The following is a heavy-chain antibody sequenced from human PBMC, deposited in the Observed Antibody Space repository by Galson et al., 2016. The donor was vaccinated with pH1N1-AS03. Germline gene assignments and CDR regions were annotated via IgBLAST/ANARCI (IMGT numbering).Heavy chain of an antibody. V-gene: IGHV6-1*01. D-gene: IGHD1/OR15-1a*01. CDR3: ARGGLGTTVSLFQY. CDR1: GDSVSSDRAA. CDR2: TYYRSKWYY. J-gene: IGHJ1*01. Sequence: CAISGDSVSSDRAAWNWIRQSPSRGLEWLGRTYYRSKWYYDYAVSVESRMTIRPDTSKNQVSLQLNSVTPEDTAVYYCARGGLGTTVSLFQYWGQGTLVTVSP.